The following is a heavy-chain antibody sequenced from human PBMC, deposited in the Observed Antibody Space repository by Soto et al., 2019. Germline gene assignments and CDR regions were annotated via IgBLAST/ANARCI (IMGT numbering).Heavy chain of an antibody. J-gene: IGHJ4*02. Sequence: ASVKVSCKASEGTFNSYAIAWVRQAPGQGLEWMGGIIPYYNTLNYAQKFQDRVTITADDSTNTVYMELSSLRSDDTAVYFCASGASRWYPYFFDSWAQGTPVTVSS. V-gene: IGHV1-69*13. D-gene: IGHD6-13*01. CDR2: IIPYYNTL. CDR3: ASGASRWYPYFFDS. CDR1: EGTFNSYA.